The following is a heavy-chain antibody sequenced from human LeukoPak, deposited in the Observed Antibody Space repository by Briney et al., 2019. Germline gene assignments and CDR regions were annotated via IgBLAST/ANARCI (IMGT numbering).Heavy chain of an antibody. CDR2: ISGSGGST. D-gene: IGHD3-10*01. V-gene: IGHV3-23*01. Sequence: GGSLRLSCAASGFTFSSYAMSWVRQAPRKGLEWVSAISGSGGSTYYADSVKGRFTISRDNSKNTLYLQMNSLRAEDTAVYYCAKDSITYYYGSGSYYFDYWGQGTLVTVSS. CDR1: GFTFSSYA. J-gene: IGHJ4*02. CDR3: AKDSITYYYGSGSYYFDY.